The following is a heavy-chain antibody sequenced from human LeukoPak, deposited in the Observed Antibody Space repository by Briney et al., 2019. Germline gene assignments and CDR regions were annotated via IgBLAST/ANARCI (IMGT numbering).Heavy chain of an antibody. D-gene: IGHD3-9*01. Sequence: SETLSLTCAVYGGSFSGYYWSWIRQPPGKGLEWIGEINHSGSTNYNPSLKSRVTISVDTSKNQFSLKLSSVTAADTAVYYCARRGLRKTLTGYFGNYYYYMDVWGKGTTVTISS. V-gene: IGHV4-34*01. CDR3: ARRGLRKTLTGYFGNYYYYMDV. J-gene: IGHJ6*03. CDR2: INHSGST. CDR1: GGSFSGYY.